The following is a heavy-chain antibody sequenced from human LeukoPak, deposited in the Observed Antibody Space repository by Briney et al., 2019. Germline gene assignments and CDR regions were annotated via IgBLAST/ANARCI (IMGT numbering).Heavy chain of an antibody. J-gene: IGHJ6*03. Sequence: SVKVSCKASGGTFSSYAISWVRQAPGQGLEGMGRIIPIFCRANYAQKFEGRVKITADESPSTAYLELSSLRSEATAVYYCASAARMNYGGNSYYYYMDVWGKGPTVTVSS. D-gene: IGHD4-23*01. V-gene: IGHV1-69*13. CDR3: ASAARMNYGGNSYYYYMDV. CDR2: IIPIFCRA. CDR1: GGTFSSYA.